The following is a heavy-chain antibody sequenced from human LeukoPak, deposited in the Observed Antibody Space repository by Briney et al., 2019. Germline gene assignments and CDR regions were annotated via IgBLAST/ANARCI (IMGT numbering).Heavy chain of an antibody. CDR3: AKGSF. Sequence: GGSLRLSCVVSGFTFSTSAMSWVRQAPGKGLEWVSGISESGGSIYYADSVKGRFTSSRDNSKNTLYLQMNNLRAEDTAAYYCAKGSFWGQGTLVTVSS. J-gene: IGHJ4*02. D-gene: IGHD3-10*01. CDR2: ISESGGSI. V-gene: IGHV3-23*01. CDR1: GFTFSTSA.